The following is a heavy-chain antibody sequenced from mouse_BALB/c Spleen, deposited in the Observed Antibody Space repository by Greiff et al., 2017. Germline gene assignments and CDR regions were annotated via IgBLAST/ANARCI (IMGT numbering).Heavy chain of an antibody. Sequence: EVKVVESGGGLVKPGGSLILSCAASGFTFSSYAMSWVRQTPEKRLEWVASISSGGSTYYPDSVKGRFTISRDNARNILYLQMSSLRSEDTAMYYCARGEITYYFDYWGQGTTLTVSS. CDR1: GFTFSSYA. CDR2: ISSGGST. D-gene: IGHD1-1*01. CDR3: ARGEITYYFDY. J-gene: IGHJ2*01. V-gene: IGHV5-6-5*01.